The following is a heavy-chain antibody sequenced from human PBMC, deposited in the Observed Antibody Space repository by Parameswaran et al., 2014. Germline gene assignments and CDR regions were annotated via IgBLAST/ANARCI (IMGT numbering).Heavy chain of an antibody. CDR3: ARDEPLGSPSISQGGWFDP. CDR2: ISSSGSTI. D-gene: IGHD6-6*01. V-gene: IGHV3-11*01. J-gene: IGHJ5*02. Sequence: PGKGLEWVSYISSSGSTIYYADSVKGRFTISRDNAKNSLYLQMNSLRAEDTAVYYCARDEPLGSPSISQGGWFDPWGQGTLVTVSS.